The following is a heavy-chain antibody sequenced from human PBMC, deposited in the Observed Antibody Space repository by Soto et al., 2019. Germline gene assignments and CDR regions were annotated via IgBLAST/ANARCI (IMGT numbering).Heavy chain of an antibody. J-gene: IGHJ5*02. Sequence: GGSLRLSCAASGFTFSSYGMHWVRQAPGKGLEWVAVIWYDGSNKYYADSVKGRFTISRDNSKNTLYLQMNSLIAEDTAVYYCARDGYYYGSGSYYMGAWGQGTLVTVPQ. D-gene: IGHD3-10*01. CDR1: GFTFSSYG. V-gene: IGHV3-33*01. CDR3: ARDGYYYGSGSYYMGA. CDR2: IWYDGSNK.